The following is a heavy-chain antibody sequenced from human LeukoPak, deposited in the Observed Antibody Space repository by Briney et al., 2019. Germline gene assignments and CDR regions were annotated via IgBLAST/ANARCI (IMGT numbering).Heavy chain of an antibody. CDR3: ARVSDDSGWNFDY. D-gene: IGHD6-19*01. CDR1: GYTFTSYA. CDR2: INAGNGNR. J-gene: IGHJ4*02. V-gene: IGHV1-3*01. Sequence: ASVKVSCKASGYTFTSYAIHWVRQAPGQRLEWMGWINAGNGNRKYSQKFQDRVTITRDTSATTAYMELNSLTSEDTAVYYCARVSDDSGWNFDYWGQGTLVAVPS.